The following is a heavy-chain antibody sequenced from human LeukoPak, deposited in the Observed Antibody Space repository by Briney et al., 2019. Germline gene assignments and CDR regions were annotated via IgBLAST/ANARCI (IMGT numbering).Heavy chain of an antibody. J-gene: IGHJ4*02. CDR3: ARDPTYYYDSSGYGMGSYDY. V-gene: IGHV3-30*04. CDR1: GFTFSDYY. CDR2: ISYDGSNK. D-gene: IGHD3-22*01. Sequence: GGSLRLSCAASGFTFSDYYMHWVRQAPGKGLEWVAVISYDGSNKYYADSVKGRFTISRDNSKNTLYLQMNSLRAEDTAVYYCARDPTYYYDSSGYGMGSYDYWGQGTLVTVSS.